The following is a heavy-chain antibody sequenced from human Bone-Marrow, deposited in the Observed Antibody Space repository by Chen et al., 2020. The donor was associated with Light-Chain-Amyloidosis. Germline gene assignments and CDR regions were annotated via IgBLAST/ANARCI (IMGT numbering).Heavy chain of an antibody. D-gene: IGHD1-7*01. CDR3: TRPRTGTTTGADYYMGV. V-gene: IGHV4-39*01. Sequence: QVQLQESGPGLVKPSETLSLTCTVSGGSVSSSAFYWGWIRQPPGKGMEWIGHISHSWSTYYSPSLKSRVSLSVDTTKNQFSLNLGSVTAADTAVYYCTRPRTGTTTGADYYMGVWGKGTTVIVSS. CDR2: ISHSWST. CDR1: GGSVSSSAFY. J-gene: IGHJ6*03.